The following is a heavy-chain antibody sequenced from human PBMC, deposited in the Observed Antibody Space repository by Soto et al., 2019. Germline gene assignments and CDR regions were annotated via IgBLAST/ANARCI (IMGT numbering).Heavy chain of an antibody. D-gene: IGHD2-2*01. V-gene: IGHV1-69*13. CDR3: ARVEERVVVVPAAMYGMDV. CDR1: GGTFSSYA. CDR2: IIPIFGTA. J-gene: IGHJ6*02. Sequence: SVKVSCKASGGTFSSYAISWVLQAPGQGLEWMGGIIPIFGTANYAQKFQGRVTITADESTSTAYMELSSLRSEDTAVYYCARVEERVVVVPAAMYGMDVWGQGTTVTVSS.